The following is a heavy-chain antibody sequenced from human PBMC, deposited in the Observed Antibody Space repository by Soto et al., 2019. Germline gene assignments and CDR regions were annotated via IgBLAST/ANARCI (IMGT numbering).Heavy chain of an antibody. V-gene: IGHV3-30*18. Sequence: QVQLVESGGGMVQPGKSLRLSCSASGFTFSTYAMHWIRQAPGKGLEWVALMSYGGGNKYYAESVRGRFIISRDNSKSTLYLPLNSLRPEDTAVYYCANALNSSPFHWGQGTLVTVSS. CDR3: ANALNSSPFH. CDR1: GFTFSTYA. D-gene: IGHD4-4*01. J-gene: IGHJ1*01. CDR2: MSYGGGNK.